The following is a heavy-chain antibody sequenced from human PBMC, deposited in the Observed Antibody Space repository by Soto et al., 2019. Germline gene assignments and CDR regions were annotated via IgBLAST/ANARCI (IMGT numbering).Heavy chain of an antibody. CDR2: IYYSGST. V-gene: IGHV4-31*03. CDR1: GGSISSGGYY. Sequence: SETLSLTCTVSGGSISSGGYYWSWIRQHPGKGLEWIGYIYYSGSTYYNPSLKSRVTISVDTSKNQFSLKLSSVTAAYTAVYYCARGGDCSSTSCYSYWGQGTLVTVPQ. D-gene: IGHD2-2*01. CDR3: ARGGDCSSTSCYSY. J-gene: IGHJ4*02.